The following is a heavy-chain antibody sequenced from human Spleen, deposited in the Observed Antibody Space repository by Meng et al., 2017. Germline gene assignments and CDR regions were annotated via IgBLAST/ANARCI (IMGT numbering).Heavy chain of an antibody. Sequence: VQLHQWGAGLLKPSETLSLTCAVYGGSFSGYYWSWIRQPPGKGLEWIGEINHSGSTNYNPSLKSRVTISVDTSKNQFSLKLSSVTAADTAVYYCARVRALATTYFDYWGQGTLVTVSS. J-gene: IGHJ4*02. CDR3: ARVRALATTYFDY. V-gene: IGHV4-34*01. D-gene: IGHD1-7*01. CDR2: INHSGST. CDR1: GGSFSGYY.